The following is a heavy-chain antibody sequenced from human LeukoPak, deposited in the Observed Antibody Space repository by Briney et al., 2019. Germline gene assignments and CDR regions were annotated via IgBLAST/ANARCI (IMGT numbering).Heavy chain of an antibody. CDR2: IYSVGRT. CDR3: AREGSNYYESSGYYLN. V-gene: IGHV3-53*01. J-gene: IGHJ4*02. D-gene: IGHD3-22*01. CDR1: GFTVSFNY. Sequence: GGSLRLSCAASGFTVSFNYMGWVRQAPGKGLEWLSSIYSVGRTYYTDCAKSRVSISTYKSQNTLYLHMNSLRTQDTAVYYCAREGSNYYESSGYYLNWGQGALVTVSS.